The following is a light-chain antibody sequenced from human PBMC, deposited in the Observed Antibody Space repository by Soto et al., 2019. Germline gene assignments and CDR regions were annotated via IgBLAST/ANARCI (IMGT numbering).Light chain of an antibody. J-gene: IGKJ1*01. CDR2: GAS. CDR1: QSVSSN. CDR3: QQYDLWPWT. Sequence: KVMTQSPATLSVSPGERATLSCRASQSVSSNLAWYQQKPGQAPRLLIYGASTRATATPARFSGSGSGTEFTLTISSLQSEDFAVYYCQQYDLWPWTFGQGTEVEIK. V-gene: IGKV3-15*01.